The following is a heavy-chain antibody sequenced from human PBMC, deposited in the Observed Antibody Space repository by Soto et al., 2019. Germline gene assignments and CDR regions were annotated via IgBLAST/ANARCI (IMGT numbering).Heavy chain of an antibody. Sequence: QVQLVESGGGVVQPGRSLRLSCAASGFTFSSYAMHWVRQAPGKGLEWVAVISYDGSNKYYADSVKGRFTISRDNSKNTLYLQMNSLRAEDTAVYYCARGGVLYPEPYGMDVWGQGTTVTVSS. D-gene: IGHD2-8*01. CDR2: ISYDGSNK. J-gene: IGHJ6*02. V-gene: IGHV3-30-3*01. CDR1: GFTFSSYA. CDR3: ARGGVLYPEPYGMDV.